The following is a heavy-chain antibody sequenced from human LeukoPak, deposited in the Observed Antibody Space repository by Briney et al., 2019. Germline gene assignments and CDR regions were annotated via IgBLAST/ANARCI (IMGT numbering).Heavy chain of an antibody. CDR2: IWYDGSNK. Sequence: GGSLRLSCAASGFTFSSYGMHWVRQAPGKGLEWVAVIWYDGSNKYYADSVKGRFTISRDNSKNTLYLQMNSLRAEDTAVYYCARGGQMAAIWNWFVPWGQGTLVTVSS. CDR3: ARGGQMAAIWNWFVP. J-gene: IGHJ5*02. CDR1: GFTFSSYG. V-gene: IGHV3-33*01. D-gene: IGHD5-24*01.